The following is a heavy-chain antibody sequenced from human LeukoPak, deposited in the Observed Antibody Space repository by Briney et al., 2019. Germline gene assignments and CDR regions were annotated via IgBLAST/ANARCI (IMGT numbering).Heavy chain of an antibody. CDR1: GFTFSSYA. Sequence: GRSLRLSCAASGFTFSSYAMHWVRQAPGKGLEWVAVISYDGSNKYYADSVKGRFTISRDNSKNTLYLQMNSLRAEDTAVYYCARERVSGSTPVFYYGMDVWGQGTTVTVSS. CDR3: ARERVSGSTPVFYYGMDV. CDR2: ISYDGSNK. D-gene: IGHD3-10*01. V-gene: IGHV3-30-3*01. J-gene: IGHJ6*02.